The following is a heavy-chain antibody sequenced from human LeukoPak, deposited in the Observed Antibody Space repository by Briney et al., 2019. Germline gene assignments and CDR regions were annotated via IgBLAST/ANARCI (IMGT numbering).Heavy chain of an antibody. CDR2: MNHSGSA. Sequence: SETLSLTCAVYGGSFSGFYWGWIRQPPGKGLEWIGEMNHSGSAKYNPSLKSRVTISVDTSMKHFSLKLSSVAAADTAVYYCARGQRMSAIFGVGVFDIRGQGTKVTVSS. V-gene: IGHV4-34*01. D-gene: IGHD3-3*01. CDR1: GGSFSGFY. J-gene: IGHJ3*02. CDR3: ARGQRMSAIFGVGVFDI.